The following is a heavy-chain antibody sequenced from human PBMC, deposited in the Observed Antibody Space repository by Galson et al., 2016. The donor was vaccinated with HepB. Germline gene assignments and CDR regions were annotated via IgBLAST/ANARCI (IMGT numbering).Heavy chain of an antibody. J-gene: IGHJ4*02. CDR2: ISYDGSNK. D-gene: IGHD3-3*01. CDR1: GDSISIRGYY. CDR3: ARRGEGRLWIGYYKGLDY. V-gene: IGHV3-30*04. Sequence: LSLTCTVSGDSISIRGYYWAWIRQAPGKGLEWVALISYDGSNKYYADSVKGRFTISRDNSKNTLYLQMNSLRAEDTAVYYCARRGEGRLWIGYYKGLDYWGQGTLVTVSS.